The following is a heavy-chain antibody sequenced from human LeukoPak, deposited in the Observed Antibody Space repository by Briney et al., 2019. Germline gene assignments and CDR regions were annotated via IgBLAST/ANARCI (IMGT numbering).Heavy chain of an antibody. CDR1: GYTFTSYG. CDR3: ARDRGVGSYGLSCPDY. Sequence: ASVKVSCKASGYTFTSYGISWVRQAPGQGLEWMGCISAYNGNTNYAQKLQGRVTMTTDTSTSTAYMELESLRSDDTAVYYCARDRGVGSYGLSCPDYWGQGTLVTVSS. CDR2: ISAYNGNT. V-gene: IGHV1-18*01. J-gene: IGHJ4*02. D-gene: IGHD1-26*01.